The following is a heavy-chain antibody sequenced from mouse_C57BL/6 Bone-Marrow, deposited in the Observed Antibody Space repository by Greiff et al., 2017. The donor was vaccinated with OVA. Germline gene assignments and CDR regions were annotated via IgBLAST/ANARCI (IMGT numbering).Heavy chain of an antibody. Sequence: EVQLVESGGDLVKPGGSLKLSCAASGFTFSSYGMSWVRQTPDKRLEWVATISSGGSYTYYPDSVKGRFTISRDNAKNTLYLQMSSLKSEDTAMYYCARHGYGAYWGQGTLVTVSA. D-gene: IGHD2-2*01. CDR3: ARHGYGAY. CDR2: ISSGGSYT. CDR1: GFTFSSYG. J-gene: IGHJ3*01. V-gene: IGHV5-6*01.